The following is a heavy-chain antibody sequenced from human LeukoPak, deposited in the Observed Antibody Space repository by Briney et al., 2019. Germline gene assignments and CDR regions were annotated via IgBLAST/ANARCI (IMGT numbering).Heavy chain of an antibody. V-gene: IGHV3-20*04. CDR1: GFIFDDYG. D-gene: IGHD4-17*01. J-gene: IGHJ4*02. Sequence: GGSLRLSCAASGFIFDDYGMSWVRQAPGKGLEWVSGINWNGSITGYADSVKGRFTISRDNAKNSLYLQMNSLRAEDTAVYYCARNRNDYGDYVYDYWGQGTLVTVSS. CDR3: ARNRNDYGDYVYDY. CDR2: INWNGSIT.